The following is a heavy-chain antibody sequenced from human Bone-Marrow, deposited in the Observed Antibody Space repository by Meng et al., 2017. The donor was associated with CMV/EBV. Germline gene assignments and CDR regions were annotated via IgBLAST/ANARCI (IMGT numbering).Heavy chain of an antibody. D-gene: IGHD3-9*01. CDR3: ARDANDILTGYYQLGYYYYYYGMDV. Sequence: GGSLRLSCAASGFTFSSYWMNWVRQAPGKGLEWVSSISSSSSYIYYADSVKGRFTISRDNAKNSLYLQMNSLRAEDTAVYYCARDANDILTGYYQLGYYYYYYGMDVWGQGTTVTVSS. J-gene: IGHJ6*02. CDR1: GFTFSSYW. V-gene: IGHV3-21*01. CDR2: ISSSSSYI.